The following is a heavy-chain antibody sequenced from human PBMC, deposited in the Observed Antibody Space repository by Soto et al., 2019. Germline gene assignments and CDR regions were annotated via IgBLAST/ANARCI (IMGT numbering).Heavy chain of an antibody. CDR3: AREGYCSGGSCPGRDY. D-gene: IGHD2-15*01. J-gene: IGHJ4*02. CDR1: GYTFTGYY. CDR2: INPNSGGT. V-gene: IGHV1-2*04. Sequence: QVQLVQSGAEVKKPGASVKVSCKASGYTFTGYYMHWVRQAPGQGLEWMGWINPNSGGTNYAQKFQGWVTMTRDTSISTAYMELSRLRSDDTAVYYCAREGYCSGGSCPGRDYWGQGTLVTVSS.